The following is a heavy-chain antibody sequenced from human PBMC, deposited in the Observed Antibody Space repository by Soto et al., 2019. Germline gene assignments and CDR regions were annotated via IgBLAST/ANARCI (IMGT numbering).Heavy chain of an antibody. CDR3: AKGGAYCDDDCTRAY. V-gene: IGHV3-23*05. CDR2: INPRGIDT. Sequence: EEQVLESGGGSAQPGGSLRLSCAASGFTFSNYGMTWVRQAPGKGLEWVSSINPRGIDTKYADSMKGRFTITRDNSKNMKYLQMNNLRAEDTAVYYCAKGGAYCDDDCTRAYWGQGTLVTVTS. D-gene: IGHD2-21*02. J-gene: IGHJ4*02. CDR1: GFTFSNYG.